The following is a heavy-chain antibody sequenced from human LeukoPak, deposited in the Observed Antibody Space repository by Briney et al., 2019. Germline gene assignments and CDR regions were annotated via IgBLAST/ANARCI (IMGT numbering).Heavy chain of an antibody. CDR1: GGTFSSYA. D-gene: IGHD1-7*01. Sequence: VASVKVSCKASGGTFSSYAISWVRQAPGQGLEWMGGIIPIFGTANYAQKFQGRVTITADESTSTAFMYLRGLRSDDTAVYYCARDNWNYGWFDPWGQGTLVTVSS. J-gene: IGHJ5*02. CDR2: IIPIFGTA. CDR3: ARDNWNYGWFDP. V-gene: IGHV1-69*13.